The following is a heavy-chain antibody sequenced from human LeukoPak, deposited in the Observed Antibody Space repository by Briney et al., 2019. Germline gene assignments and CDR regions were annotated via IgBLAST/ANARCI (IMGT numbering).Heavy chain of an antibody. CDR1: GGSFSGYY. CDR2: INHSGST. D-gene: IGHD3-9*01. CDR3: ARESKLRYFGPGGMDV. J-gene: IGHJ6*02. Sequence: TPSETLSLTSAVYGGSFSGYYWSWIRQPPGKGLEWIGEINHSGSTNYNPSLKSRVTISVDTSKNQFSLKLSSVTAADTAVYYCARESKLRYFGPGGMDVWGQGTTVTVSS. V-gene: IGHV4-34*01.